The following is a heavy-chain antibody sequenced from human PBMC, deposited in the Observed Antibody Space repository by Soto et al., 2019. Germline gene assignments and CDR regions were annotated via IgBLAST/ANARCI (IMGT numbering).Heavy chain of an antibody. Sequence: EVQLVETGGGLIQSGGSLRLSCAASGFTVSSDYMSWVRQAPGKGLEWVSVIYRGGSKYYADSVKGRFTISRDNSKDTLYRQMNSLRAEDTAVYYWARDKMGGAGSFDYWGQGTLVTVSS. CDR2: IYRGGSK. D-gene: IGHD6-19*01. J-gene: IGHJ4*02. CDR1: GFTVSSDY. V-gene: IGHV3-53*02. CDR3: ARDKMGGAGSFDY.